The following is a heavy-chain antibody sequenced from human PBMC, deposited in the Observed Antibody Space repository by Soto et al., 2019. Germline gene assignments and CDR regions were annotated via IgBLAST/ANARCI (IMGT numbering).Heavy chain of an antibody. D-gene: IGHD4-17*01. CDR1: GFTFSIHS. CDR2: IPSSGSNI. V-gene: IGHV3-48*01. CDR3: AKVEKGRFYFDY. Sequence: PGGSLRLSCAASGFTFSIHSMNWVRQAPGKGLEWLSFIPSSGSNIYYADSVKGRFTISRDNAKSSLFLQMNSLRAEDTAMYYCAKVEKGRFYFDYWGQGTLVTVSS. J-gene: IGHJ4*02.